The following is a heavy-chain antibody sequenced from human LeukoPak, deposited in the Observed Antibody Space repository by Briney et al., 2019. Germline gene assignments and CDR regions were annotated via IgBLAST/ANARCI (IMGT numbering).Heavy chain of an antibody. D-gene: IGHD4-17*01. Sequence: GGSLTLSCAASGFKFSRYTMNWVRQAPGKGLEWVSSITSSSSYIYYADSVKGRFTISRDNTKNSLYLQMDSLTADDTAVYFCACLRGPSDYWGQGTLVTVSS. CDR1: GFKFSRYT. J-gene: IGHJ4*02. V-gene: IGHV3-21*01. CDR3: ACLRGPSDY. CDR2: ITSSSSYI.